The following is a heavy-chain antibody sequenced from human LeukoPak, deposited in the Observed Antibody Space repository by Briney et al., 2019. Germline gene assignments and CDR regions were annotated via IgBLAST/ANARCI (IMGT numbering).Heavy chain of an antibody. V-gene: IGHV3-48*03. J-gene: IGHJ6*02. CDR1: GFTFSSYE. CDR3: ARVRYYGSGSYSYYYYGMDV. Sequence: PGGSLRLSCAASGFTFSSYEMNWVRQAPGKGLEWVSYISSSGSTIYYADSVKGRFTISRDNAKNSLYLQMNSLRAEDTAVYYCARVRYYGSGSYSYYYYGMDVWGQGTTVTVS. D-gene: IGHD3-10*01. CDR2: ISSSGSTI.